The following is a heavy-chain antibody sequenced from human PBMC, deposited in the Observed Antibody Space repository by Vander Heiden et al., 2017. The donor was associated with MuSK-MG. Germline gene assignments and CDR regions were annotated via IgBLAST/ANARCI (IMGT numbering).Heavy chain of an antibody. CDR3: TTCSLMGKRYAHLLDY. CDR2: IKSKTDGGTT. V-gene: IGHV3-15*01. CDR1: GFIFSNAW. J-gene: IGHJ4*02. Sequence: EVQLVESGGGLVKPGGSLRLSCAASGFIFSNAWMSWVRQAPGKGLEWVGRIKSKTDGGTTDYAAPVKGRFTISRDDSKNTLYLPMNSLKPADTAVYYCTTCSLMGKRYAHLLDYWGQGNLVTVAS. D-gene: IGHD2-8*01.